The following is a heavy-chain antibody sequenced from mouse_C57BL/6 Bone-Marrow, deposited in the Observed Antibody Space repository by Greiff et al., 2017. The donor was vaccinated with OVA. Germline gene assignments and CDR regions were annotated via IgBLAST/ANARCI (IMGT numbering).Heavy chain of an antibody. Sequence: QVQLQQSGAELAKPGASVKLSCKASGYTFTSYWMHWVKQRPGQGLEWIGYINPSSGYTKYNQKFKGKATLTVDTSSSTAYMQLSSRTSEDSAVYYCARYDYDDFDYWGQGTTLTVSS. D-gene: IGHD2-4*01. J-gene: IGHJ2*01. CDR2: INPSSGYT. V-gene: IGHV1-7*01. CDR3: ARYDYDDFDY. CDR1: GYTFTSYW.